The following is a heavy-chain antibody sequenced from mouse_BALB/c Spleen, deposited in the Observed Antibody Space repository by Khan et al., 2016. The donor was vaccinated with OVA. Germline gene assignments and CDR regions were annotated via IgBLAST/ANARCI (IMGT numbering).Heavy chain of an antibody. D-gene: IGHD1-1*01. CDR3: ARGNYYGDYFDY. J-gene: IGHJ2*01. CDR1: GYSITSGYA. Sequence: EVQLQESGPGLVKPSQSLSLTCPVTGYSITSGYAWNWIRQFPGNQLEWMGYISYSGVTSYTPSLKSRISITRDPSKNQFFLQLHSVTTEDTATYYCARGNYYGDYFDYWGQGTTLTVSS. V-gene: IGHV3-2*02. CDR2: ISYSGVT.